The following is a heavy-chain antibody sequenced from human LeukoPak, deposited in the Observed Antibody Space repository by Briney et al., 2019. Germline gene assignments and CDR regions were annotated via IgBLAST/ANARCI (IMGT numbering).Heavy chain of an antibody. V-gene: IGHV1-2*02. CDR1: GYTFTSYY. Sequence: GASVKVSCKASGYTFTSYYMHWVRQAPGQGLEWMGWINPNSGGTNYAQKFQGRVTMTRDTSISTAYMELSRLRSDGTAVYYCAEDSSGYYYGWFDPWGQGTLVTVSS. D-gene: IGHD3-22*01. CDR2: INPNSGGT. CDR3: AEDSSGYYYGWFDP. J-gene: IGHJ5*02.